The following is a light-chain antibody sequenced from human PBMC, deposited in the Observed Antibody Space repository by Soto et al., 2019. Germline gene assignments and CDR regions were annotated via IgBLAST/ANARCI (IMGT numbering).Light chain of an antibody. J-gene: IGLJ1*01. CDR2: EVS. V-gene: IGLV2-14*01. CDR1: SSDVGGYNY. Sequence: QSALAQPASVSGSPGQSITISCTGTSSDVGGYNYVSWYQQHSGKAPKLMIYEVSNRPSGVSNRFSGSKSGNAASLNISGLQAEDEADYYCSSYTSSFYVFGTGTKVTVL. CDR3: SSYTSSFYV.